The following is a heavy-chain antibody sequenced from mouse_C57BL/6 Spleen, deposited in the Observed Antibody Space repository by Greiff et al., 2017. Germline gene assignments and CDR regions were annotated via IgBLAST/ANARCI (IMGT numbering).Heavy chain of an antibody. CDR2: INPYNGGT. V-gene: IGHV1-19*01. Sequence: EVQLQQSGPVLVKPGASVKMSCKASGYTFTDYYMNWVKQSHGKSLEWIGVINPYNGGTSYNQKFKGKATLTVDKSSSTAYMELNSLTSEDSAVYYCAHDYDGAMDYWGQGTSGTVSS. J-gene: IGHJ4*01. CDR1: GYTFTDYY. CDR3: AHDYDGAMDY. D-gene: IGHD2-4*01.